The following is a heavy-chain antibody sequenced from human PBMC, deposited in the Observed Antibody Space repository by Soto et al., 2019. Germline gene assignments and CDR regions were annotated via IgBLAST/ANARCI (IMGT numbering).Heavy chain of an antibody. J-gene: IGHJ4*01. D-gene: IGHD3-10*01. V-gene: IGHV4-31*03. CDR2: IYYSGST. Sequence: SETLSLTCTISGGSISSGGYYWSWIRQHPGKGLEWIGYIYYSGSTYYNPSLKSRVTISVDTSKNQFSLKLSSVTAADTAVYYCARDLSKGYYGSYFDYWGQGTLVTVSS. CDR3: ARDLSKGYYGSYFDY. CDR1: GGSISSGGYY.